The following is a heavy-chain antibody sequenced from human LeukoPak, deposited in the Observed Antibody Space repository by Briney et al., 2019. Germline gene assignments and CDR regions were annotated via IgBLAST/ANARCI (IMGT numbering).Heavy chain of an antibody. CDR1: GGTFSSYA. D-gene: IGHD5-24*01. CDR3: AGKAPGDGYNSKSGDHFDY. CDR2: IIPIFGTA. V-gene: IGHV1-69*05. J-gene: IGHJ4*02. Sequence: SVKVSCKASGGTFSSYAISWVRRAPGQGLEWMGGIIPIFGTANYAQKFQGRVTITTDESTSTAYMELSSLRSEDTAVYYCAGKAPGDGYNSKSGDHFDYWGQGTLVTVSS.